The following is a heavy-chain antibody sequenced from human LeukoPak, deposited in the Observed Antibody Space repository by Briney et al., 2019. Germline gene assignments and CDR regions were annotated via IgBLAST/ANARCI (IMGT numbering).Heavy chain of an antibody. Sequence: QTGGSLRLSCAASGFTFSSYGMHRVRQAPGKGLEWVAVIWYDGSNKYYADSVKGRFTISRDNSKNTRDLQMNSLRAEDTAVYYCAKDEYCSGGSCLTDWGQGTLVTVSS. D-gene: IGHD2-15*01. CDR3: AKDEYCSGGSCLTD. J-gene: IGHJ4*02. CDR2: IWYDGSNK. V-gene: IGHV3-33*06. CDR1: GFTFSSYG.